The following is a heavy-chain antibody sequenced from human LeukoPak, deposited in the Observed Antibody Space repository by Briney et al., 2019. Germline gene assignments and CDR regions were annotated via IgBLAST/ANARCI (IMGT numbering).Heavy chain of an antibody. J-gene: IGHJ3*02. Sequence: GASVKVSCKASGYIFTDYYMHWVRQAPGQELGWMGRINPNSGGTNYAQKFQGRVTMTRDTSISTAYTELSSLRSEDTAVYYCARETGSSGWSRSAFDIWGQGTMVTVSS. V-gene: IGHV1/OR15-1*02. D-gene: IGHD6-19*01. CDR1: GYIFTDYY. CDR2: INPNSGGT. CDR3: ARETGSSGWSRSAFDI.